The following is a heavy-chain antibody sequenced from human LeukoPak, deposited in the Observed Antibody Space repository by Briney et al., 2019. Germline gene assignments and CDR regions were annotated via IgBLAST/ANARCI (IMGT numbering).Heavy chain of an antibody. Sequence: GGSLRLSCAASGFTFSSYAMSWVRQAPGKGLEWVSAISGSGGSTYYADSVKGRFTISRDNSKNTLYLQMNSLRAEDTAVYYCAKDCSGGSRYGEVDFDYWGQGTLVTVSS. CDR3: AKDCSGGSRYGEVDFDY. D-gene: IGHD2-15*01. J-gene: IGHJ4*02. V-gene: IGHV3-23*01. CDR2: ISGSGGST. CDR1: GFTFSSYA.